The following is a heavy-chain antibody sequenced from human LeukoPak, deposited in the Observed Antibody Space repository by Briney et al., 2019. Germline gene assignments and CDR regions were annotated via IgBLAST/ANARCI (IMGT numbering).Heavy chain of an antibody. CDR3: ARDNAKRWLQSSIDY. V-gene: IGHV3-11*04. CDR2: ISSSGSTI. J-gene: IGHJ4*02. CDR1: GFTFSDYY. Sequence: GGSLRLSCAASGFTFSDYYMSWVRQAPGKGLEWVSYISSSGSTIYYADSVKGRFTISRDNAKNSLYLQMNSLRTEDTAVYYCARDNAKRWLQSSIDYWGQGTLVTVSS. D-gene: IGHD5-24*01.